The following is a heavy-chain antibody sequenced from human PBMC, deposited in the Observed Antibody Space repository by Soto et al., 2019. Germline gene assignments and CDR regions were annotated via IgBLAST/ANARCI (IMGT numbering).Heavy chain of an antibody. Sequence: TLVNPTQTLTLTCSFSGFSLSTSGVGVGWIRQPPGKALEWLAHIYWSGDEHYRPSLESRLSITKATSKNQVVLTMTNMDPVDTATYYCAHSVVVTAIGSAFDIWGQGTMVTVSS. D-gene: IGHD2-21*02. V-gene: IGHV2-5*01. CDR3: AHSVVVTAIGSAFDI. CDR2: IYWSGDE. CDR1: GFSLSTSGVG. J-gene: IGHJ3*02.